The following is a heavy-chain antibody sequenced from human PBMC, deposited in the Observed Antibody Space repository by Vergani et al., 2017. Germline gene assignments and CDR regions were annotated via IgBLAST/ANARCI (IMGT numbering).Heavy chain of an antibody. CDR3: AAGADYDFWSGYPIIYGMDV. V-gene: IGHV3-23*01. J-gene: IGHJ6*02. D-gene: IGHD3-3*01. Sequence: EVQLLESGGGSVQPGGSLRLSCTASGYTFSTYAMSWVRQAPGKGLEWVSAISGSGGTTYYADSVKGRFTMSRDNSKNTLYLQMNSLRAEDTAVYYCAAGADYDFWSGYPIIYGMDVWGQGTTVTVSS. CDR1: GYTFSTYA. CDR2: ISGSGGTT.